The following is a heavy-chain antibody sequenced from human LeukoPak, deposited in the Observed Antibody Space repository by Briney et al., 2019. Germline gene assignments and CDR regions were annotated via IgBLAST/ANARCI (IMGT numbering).Heavy chain of an antibody. CDR1: GFTFSSYG. CDR2: IRYDGSNK. Sequence: PGGSLRLSCAASGFTFSSYGMHWVRQAPGKGLEWVAFIRYDGSNKYYADSVKGRFTISRDNSKNTLYLQMNSLRAEDTAVYYCARDRWFGELPSYYFDYWGQGTLVTVSS. V-gene: IGHV3-30*02. CDR3: ARDRWFGELPSYYFDY. D-gene: IGHD3-10*01. J-gene: IGHJ4*02.